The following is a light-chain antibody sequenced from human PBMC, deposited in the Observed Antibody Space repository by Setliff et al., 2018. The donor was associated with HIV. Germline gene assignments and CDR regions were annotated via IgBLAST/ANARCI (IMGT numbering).Light chain of an antibody. CDR1: SSDVGGYNC. CDR2: DVS. J-gene: IGLJ1*01. CDR3: SSYTSSSTLL. Sequence: QSALTHPAPVSGSPGQSITISCTGTSSDVGGYNCVSWYQQHPGKAPKVMIYDVSNRPSGVSNRFSGSKSGNTASLTISGLQAEDEADYYCSSYTSSSTLLFGTGTKVTVL. V-gene: IGLV2-14*03.